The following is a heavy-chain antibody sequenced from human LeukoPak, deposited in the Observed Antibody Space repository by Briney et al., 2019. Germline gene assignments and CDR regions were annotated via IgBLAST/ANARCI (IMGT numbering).Heavy chain of an antibody. Sequence: SETLSLTCAVHGGSFSGYYWSWIRQPPGKGLEWIGEIHHSGSTNYNPSIKSRVTISVDTSKNQFSLKLSSVTAADTAVYYCARRRAAAGRGYYYMDVWGKGTTVTVSS. D-gene: IGHD6-13*01. CDR3: ARRRAAAGRGYYYMDV. CDR1: GGSFSGYY. CDR2: IHHSGST. J-gene: IGHJ6*03. V-gene: IGHV4-34*01.